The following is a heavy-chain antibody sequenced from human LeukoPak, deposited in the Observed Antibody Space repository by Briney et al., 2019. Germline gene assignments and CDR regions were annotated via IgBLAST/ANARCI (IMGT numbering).Heavy chain of an antibody. CDR1: GFTFSIYW. D-gene: IGHD3-10*01. V-gene: IGHV3-74*01. CDR3: ARDVAGSGSR. Sequence: GGSLRLSYEASGFTFSIYWMHWVRQVRGRGLVWVSRINEYGSTTNYADSVKDRFIISRDNAKNTLYLQMNSLRAEDSAVYYCARDVAGSGSRWGQGTLVTVSS. J-gene: IGHJ4*02. CDR2: INEYGSTT.